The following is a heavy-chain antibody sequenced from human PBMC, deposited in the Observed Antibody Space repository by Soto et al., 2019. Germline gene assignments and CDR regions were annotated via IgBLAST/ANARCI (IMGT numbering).Heavy chain of an antibody. D-gene: IGHD4-17*01. CDR3: ARANGDCDY. CDR1: GYTFTSYD. Sequence: QVQLVQSGAEVKKPGASVKVSCKASGYTFTSYDINWVRQATGQGLEWLGWMNLNSGYTGSAQKFXXRXTXIRSNAIRTAYMELSSLTSEDTAGYYCARANGDCDYWGQGTLVTVSS. CDR2: MNLNSGYT. V-gene: IGHV1-8*01. J-gene: IGHJ4*02.